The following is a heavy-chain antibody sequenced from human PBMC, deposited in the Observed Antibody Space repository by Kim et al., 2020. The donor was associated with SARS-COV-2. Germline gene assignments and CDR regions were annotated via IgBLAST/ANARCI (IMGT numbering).Heavy chain of an antibody. J-gene: IGHJ3*02. CDR3: TSVPGTTLAFWDAFV. CDR2: IRSKANSYAT. Sequence: GGSLRLSCVASGFTFSSSAMHWVRQASGQGLEWVGRIRSKANSYATVYAASVKGRFTITRDDSKSTAYLQMNSLKTEDTAVYYCTSVPGTTLAFWDAFV. V-gene: IGHV3-73*01. D-gene: IGHD1-1*01. CDR1: GFTFSSSA.